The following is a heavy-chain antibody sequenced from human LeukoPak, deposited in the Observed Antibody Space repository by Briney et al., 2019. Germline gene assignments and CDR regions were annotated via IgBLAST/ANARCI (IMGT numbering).Heavy chain of an antibody. J-gene: IGHJ1*01. CDR2: IYTRGST. D-gene: IGHD3-22*01. V-gene: IGHV4-4*07. CDR3: ATSPTYYYDSSGPEYFQH. CDR1: GGSISSYY. Sequence: SETLSLTCTVSGGSISSYYWSGIRQPAGKGREGIGRIYTRGSTNYNASLKRRVTISVDPSKNQFSLKLSSVTAADPAVYYCATSPTYYYDSSGPEYFQHWGQGTLVTVSS.